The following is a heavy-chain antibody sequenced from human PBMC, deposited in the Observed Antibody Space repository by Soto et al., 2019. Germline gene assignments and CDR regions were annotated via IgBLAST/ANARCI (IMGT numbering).Heavy chain of an antibody. D-gene: IGHD3-22*01. V-gene: IGHV3-23*01. CDR2: LSGDGTTT. J-gene: IGHJ4*02. CDR3: AKDISVDTSAYNY. Sequence: EVQLLESGGGLVQPGGSLRLSCTASGFTFSTYGMSWVRQAPGKGLEWVSRLSGDGTTTYYIDSVKGRFTISRDNSRNTLSLQMNSLGTEDAAVYYCAKDISVDTSAYNYWGQGILVTVSS. CDR1: GFTFSTYG.